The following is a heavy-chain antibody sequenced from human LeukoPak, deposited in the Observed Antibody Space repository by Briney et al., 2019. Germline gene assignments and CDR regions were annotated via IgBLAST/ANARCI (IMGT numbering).Heavy chain of an antibody. V-gene: IGHV3-21*01. Sequence: GGSLRLSCAASGFTFSSYNMNWVRQAPGKGLEWISSISSTSSNIYYADSLKGRFTISRDNAKQSLYLQMNSLRAEDTAVYYCARVTLTGYYAFDYWGQGTLVTVSS. CDR1: GFTFSSYN. CDR3: ARVTLTGYYAFDY. D-gene: IGHD3-9*01. J-gene: IGHJ4*02. CDR2: ISSTSSNI.